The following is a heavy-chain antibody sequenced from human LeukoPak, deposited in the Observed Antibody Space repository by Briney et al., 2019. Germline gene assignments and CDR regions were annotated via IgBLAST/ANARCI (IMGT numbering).Heavy chain of an antibody. Sequence: SETLSLTCTVSGGSISSSSYYWGWIRQPPGKGLEWIGSINYSGTTYYSPSLKSRVTISVDTSKNLFSLRLSSVTAADTAVYYCARQALPHYYDSSGYSPFDYWGQGTLVTVSS. J-gene: IGHJ4*02. CDR3: ARQALPHYYDSSGYSPFDY. D-gene: IGHD3-22*01. V-gene: IGHV4-39*01. CDR2: INYSGTT. CDR1: GGSISSSSYY.